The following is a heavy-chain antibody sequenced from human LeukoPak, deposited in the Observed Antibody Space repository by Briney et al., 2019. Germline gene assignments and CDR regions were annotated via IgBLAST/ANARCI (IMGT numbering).Heavy chain of an antibody. D-gene: IGHD1-26*01. CDR3: ARDGGGTYQDFDY. CDR2: INCDSGVT. J-gene: IGHJ4*02. CDR1: GYTFTGYY. V-gene: IGHV1-2*02. Sequence: ASVKVSCKASGYTFTGYYMHWVRQAPGQGLEWMGWINCDSGVTKYAEKFQGRVSMTRDTSISTAYMDLSRLTSDDTAIYYCARDGGGTYQDFDYWDQGTLVTVSS.